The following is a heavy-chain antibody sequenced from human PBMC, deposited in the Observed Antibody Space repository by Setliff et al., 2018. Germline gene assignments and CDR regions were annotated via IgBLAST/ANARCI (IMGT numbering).Heavy chain of an antibody. CDR3: ARGRNIAARLLDS. CDR1: GGTFSDYY. J-gene: IGHJ4*02. CDR2: INHRGST. V-gene: IGHV4-34*01. D-gene: IGHD6-6*01. Sequence: PSETLSLTCAAYGGTFSDYYWTWIRQPPGKGLEWVGEINHRGSTTYNPSLKSRVTISVDTSKDQFSLKVISMTAADTAVYYCARGRNIAARLLDSWGQGTLVTVPS.